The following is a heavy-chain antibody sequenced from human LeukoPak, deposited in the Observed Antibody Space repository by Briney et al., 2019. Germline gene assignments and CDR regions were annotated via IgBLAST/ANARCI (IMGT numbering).Heavy chain of an antibody. V-gene: IGHV3-66*02. CDR3: ARDGAGIESWVELDP. CDR1: GFSVSNHY. CDR2: IWADGST. D-gene: IGHD5-24*01. Sequence: GGSLRLSCAASGFSVSNHYMAWVRQAPGRRLEWVSFIWADGSTFYTDSVRGRFTVSRDQFKNTLYLQMSSLRPDDTALYYCARDGAGIESWVELDPWGQGTQVTVSA. J-gene: IGHJ5*02.